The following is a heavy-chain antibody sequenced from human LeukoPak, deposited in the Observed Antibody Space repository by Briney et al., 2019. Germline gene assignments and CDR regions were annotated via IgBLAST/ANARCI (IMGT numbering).Heavy chain of an antibody. Sequence: PSETLSLTCAVSGDSISNSNWWSWVRQPPGKGLEWIGYIFHTGSTNYNPSLKSRVTISVDKSKNQFSLRLISVTAADTAMYYCAKSGGYGLIDYWGQGTLVTVSS. CDR2: IFHTGST. D-gene: IGHD1-26*01. CDR3: AKSGGYGLIDY. V-gene: IGHV4-4*02. J-gene: IGHJ4*02. CDR1: GDSISNSNW.